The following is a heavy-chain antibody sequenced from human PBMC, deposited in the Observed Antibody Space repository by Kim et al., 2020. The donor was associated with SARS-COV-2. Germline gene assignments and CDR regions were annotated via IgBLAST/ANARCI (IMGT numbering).Heavy chain of an antibody. J-gene: IGHJ4*02. D-gene: IGHD6-13*01. CDR1: GGTFSSYA. CDR3: ASCIAAAGTGIDY. V-gene: IGHV1-69*13. Sequence: SVKVSCKASGGTFSSYAISWVRQAPGQGLEWMGGIIPIFGTANYAQKFQGRVTITADESTSTAYMELSSLRSEDTAVYYCASCIAAAGTGIDYWGQGTLVTGSS. CDR2: IIPIFGTA.